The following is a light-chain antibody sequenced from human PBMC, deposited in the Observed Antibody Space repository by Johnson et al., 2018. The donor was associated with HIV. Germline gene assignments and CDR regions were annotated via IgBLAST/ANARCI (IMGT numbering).Light chain of an antibody. CDR3: GTWDSSLSFYV. Sequence: QSVLTQPPSVSAAPGQKVTISCSGSSYNIGNNYVSWFQQLPGTAPKLLICENDKRPSGIPDRFSGSKSGTSATLGITGLQTGDEADYYCGTWDSSLSFYVFGTGTKVTVL. CDR1: SYNIGNNY. V-gene: IGLV1-51*02. J-gene: IGLJ1*01. CDR2: END.